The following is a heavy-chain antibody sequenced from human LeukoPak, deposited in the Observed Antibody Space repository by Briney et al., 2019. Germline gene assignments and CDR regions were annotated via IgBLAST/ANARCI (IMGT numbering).Heavy chain of an antibody. CDR3: ARGLYYYGSGSYRPYSFDH. D-gene: IGHD3-10*01. CDR2: IYYSGST. CDR1: GGSINNSISY. J-gene: IGHJ4*02. V-gene: IGHV4-39*07. Sequence: SETLSLTCTVSGGSINNSISYWGWIRQPPGKGLEWIGSIYYSGSTYYNPSLKSRGTISVDTSKNQFSLKLRSVTAADTAVYYCARGLYYYGSGSYRPYSFDHWGQGTLVTVSS.